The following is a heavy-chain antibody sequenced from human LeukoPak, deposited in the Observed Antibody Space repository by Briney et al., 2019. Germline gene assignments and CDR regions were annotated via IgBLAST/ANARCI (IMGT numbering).Heavy chain of an antibody. CDR2: IYYSGSA. Sequence: SATLSLTCIVSGGSISNSSYYWGWIRRPPGKGLEWIGIIYYSGSAYYNPSLKSRVTISVDTSKNQFSLKLTSVTAAYTAVYYCARHWVVTPNYWGQGTLVTVSS. CDR3: ARHWVVTPNY. CDR1: GGSISNSSYY. D-gene: IGHD4-23*01. V-gene: IGHV4-39*01. J-gene: IGHJ4*02.